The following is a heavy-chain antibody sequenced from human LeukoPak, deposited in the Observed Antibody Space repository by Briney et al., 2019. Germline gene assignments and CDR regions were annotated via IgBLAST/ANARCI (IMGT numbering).Heavy chain of an antibody. J-gene: IGHJ2*01. Sequence: SETLSLTCAVSGGSISSSGYSWSWVRQPPGKGLEWIVYIYHSGSTHYNPSLKSRVTISVDKSKNQFSLKLTSVTAADTAIYYCARYSSTWPYWYFDLWGRGTLVTVSS. CDR1: GGSISSSGYS. D-gene: IGHD6-13*01. CDR2: IYHSGST. V-gene: IGHV4-30-2*01. CDR3: ARYSSTWPYWYFDL.